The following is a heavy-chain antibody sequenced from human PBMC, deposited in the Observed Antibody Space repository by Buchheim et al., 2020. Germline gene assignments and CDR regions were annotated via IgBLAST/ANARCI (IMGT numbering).Heavy chain of an antibody. J-gene: IGHJ5*02. V-gene: IGHV4-39*01. CDR2: VYYSGST. CDR3: AHLWFGELFSWFDP. CDR1: GGSISSSSYY. Sequence: QLQLQESGPGLVKPSETLSLTCTVSGGSISSSSYYWGWIRQPPGQGLEWIGSVYYSGSTYYNPSLKSRVTISVDTSKNQFSLKLSSVTAADTAVYYCAHLWFGELFSWFDPWGQGTL. D-gene: IGHD3-10*01.